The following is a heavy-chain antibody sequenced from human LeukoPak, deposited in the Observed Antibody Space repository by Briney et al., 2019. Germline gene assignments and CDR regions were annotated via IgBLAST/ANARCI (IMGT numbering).Heavy chain of an antibody. CDR2: ISDSGDST. J-gene: IGHJ4*02. CDR3: ASLGGITVTGPYDFDY. D-gene: IGHD1-20*01. V-gene: IGHV3-23*01. Sequence: GGSLRLSCAASGFTFNSYAMSWVRQAPGKGLEWVSSISDSGDSTYYADSVKGRFTVSRDNSKNTLYLQMNSLRAEDTAVYYCASLGGITVTGPYDFDYWGQGTVVTVSS. CDR1: GFTFNSYA.